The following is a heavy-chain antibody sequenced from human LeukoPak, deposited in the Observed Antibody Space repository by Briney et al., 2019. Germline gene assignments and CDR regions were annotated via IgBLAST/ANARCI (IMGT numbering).Heavy chain of an antibody. CDR1: GFTVSSNY. V-gene: IGHV3-23*01. Sequence: SGGSLRLSCAASGFTVSSNYMSWVRQAPGKGLEWVSAISSSGGSTYYADSVKGRFTISRDNSKNTLYLQMNSLRAEDTAVYYCAKAGARGYSYGLFDPWGQGTLVTVSS. CDR2: ISSSGGST. J-gene: IGHJ5*02. D-gene: IGHD5-18*01. CDR3: AKAGARGYSYGLFDP.